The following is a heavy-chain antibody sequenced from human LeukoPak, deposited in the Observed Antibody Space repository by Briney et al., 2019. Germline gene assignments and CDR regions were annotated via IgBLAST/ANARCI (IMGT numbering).Heavy chain of an antibody. J-gene: IGHJ4*02. Sequence: GGSLRLSCAASGFTFSNDWMHWVRQAPGKGLVWVSRINTDGSTTTYADSVKGRFTISRDNAKNTLYLQMNSLRAEATAVYYCAKVGVGWVAFEYWGQGTLVTVSS. CDR3: AKVGVGWVAFEY. CDR2: INTDGSTT. CDR1: GFTFSNDW. V-gene: IGHV3-74*01. D-gene: IGHD3-16*01.